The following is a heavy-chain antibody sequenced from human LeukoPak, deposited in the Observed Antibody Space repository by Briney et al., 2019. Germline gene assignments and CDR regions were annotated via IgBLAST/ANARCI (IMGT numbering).Heavy chain of an antibody. V-gene: IGHV3-30*04. D-gene: IGHD1-26*01. CDR3: ARDGGSTYYFDY. CDR1: GFTFSSYA. J-gene: IGHJ4*02. CDR2: ISYDGSNK. Sequence: GGSLRLSCAASGFTFSSYAMHWVRQAPGKGLEWVAVISYDGSNKYYADSVKGRFTISRDNSKNTLYLQMNSLRAEDTAVYYCARDGGSTYYFDYWAREPWSPSPQ.